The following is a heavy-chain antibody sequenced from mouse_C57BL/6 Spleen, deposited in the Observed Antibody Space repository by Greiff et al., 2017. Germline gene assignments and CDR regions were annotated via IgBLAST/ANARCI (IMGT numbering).Heavy chain of an antibody. CDR1: GFNIKDYY. CDR2: IDPEDGET. Sequence: VQLKESGAELVKPGASVKLSCTASGFNIKDYYMHWVKQRTEQGLEWIGRIDPEDGETKYAPKFQGKATITADTSSNTADLQLSSLTSEDTAVYYGARPGTGFAYWGQGTLVTVSA. CDR3: ARPGTGFAY. J-gene: IGHJ3*01. V-gene: IGHV14-2*01. D-gene: IGHD3-3*01.